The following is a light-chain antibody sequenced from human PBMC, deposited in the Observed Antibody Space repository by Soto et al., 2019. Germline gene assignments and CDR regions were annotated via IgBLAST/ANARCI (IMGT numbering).Light chain of an antibody. Sequence: QLVLTQSPSASASLGASVKLTCTLSSGYSTYAIAWHQQQSEKGPRFLMKINYDGTHSKGDGFFDRFSGSSSGAERHLTISSLQSEDEADYYCQTLGTGIQVFGGGTKLTV. CDR2: INYDGTH. V-gene: IGLV4-69*01. CDR3: QTLGTGIQV. CDR1: SGYSTYA. J-gene: IGLJ3*02.